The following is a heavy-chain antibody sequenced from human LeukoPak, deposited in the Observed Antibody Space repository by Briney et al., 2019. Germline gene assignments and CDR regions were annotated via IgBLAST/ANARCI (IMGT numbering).Heavy chain of an antibody. J-gene: IGHJ3*02. CDR3: ARVAQQLVNAFDI. CDR1: GFTFSSYI. Sequence: RTGGSLRLSCAASGFTFSSYIMNWVRQAPGKGLEWVSSISSSSSYIYYADSVKGRFTISRDNAKNSLYLQMNSLRAEDTAVYYCARVAQQLVNAFDIWGQGTMVTVSS. CDR2: ISSSSSYI. V-gene: IGHV3-21*01. D-gene: IGHD6-13*01.